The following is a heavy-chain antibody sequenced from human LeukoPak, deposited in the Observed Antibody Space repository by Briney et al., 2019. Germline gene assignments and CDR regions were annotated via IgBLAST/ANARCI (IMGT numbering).Heavy chain of an antibody. J-gene: IGHJ4*02. V-gene: IGHV3-7*01. CDR2: IKQDGSEK. D-gene: IGHD5-12*01. Sequence: GGSLRLSCAASGFTFSSYWMSWVRQAPGKGLEGVANIKQDGSEKYYVDSVKGRFTISRDNAKNSLYLQMNSLRAEDTAVYYCAREEGYWGQVGYSGYEYYFDYWGQGTLVTVSS. CDR3: AREEGYWGQVGYSGYEYYFDY. CDR1: GFTFSSYW.